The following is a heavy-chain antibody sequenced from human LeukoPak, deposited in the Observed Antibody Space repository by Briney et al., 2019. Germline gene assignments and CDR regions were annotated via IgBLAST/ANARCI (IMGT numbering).Heavy chain of an antibody. D-gene: IGHD1-7*01. V-gene: IGHV1-18*01. Sequence: ASVKVSCKASGYTFTSYGISWVRQAPGQGLEWMGWISAYNGNTNYAQKLQGRVTITTDTSTSTAYMELRSLRCDDTAVYYYARSRLTGTTRWFDPWGQGTLVTVSS. J-gene: IGHJ5*02. CDR3: ARSRLTGTTRWFDP. CDR1: GYTFTSYG. CDR2: ISAYNGNT.